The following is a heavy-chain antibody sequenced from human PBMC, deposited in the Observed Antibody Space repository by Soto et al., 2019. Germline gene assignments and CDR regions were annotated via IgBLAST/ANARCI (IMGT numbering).Heavy chain of an antibody. CDR1: GGSISSSSYY. D-gene: IGHD3-22*01. Sequence: SETLSLTCTVSGGSISSSSYYWGWIRQPPGKGLEWIGSIYYRGSTYYNPSLKSRVTITVDTSKNQFSLKLSSVTAADTAVYYCARKGKMVVVIIWGQGTLVTVSS. V-gene: IGHV4-39*01. CDR2: IYYRGST. CDR3: ARKGKMVVVII. J-gene: IGHJ4*02.